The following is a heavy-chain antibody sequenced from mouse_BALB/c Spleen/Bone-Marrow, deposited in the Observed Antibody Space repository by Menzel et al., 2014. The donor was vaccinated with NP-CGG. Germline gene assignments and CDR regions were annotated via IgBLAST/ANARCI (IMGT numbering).Heavy chain of an antibody. V-gene: IGHV1S81*02. CDR3: TRYGYDPLYAMDY. J-gene: IGHJ4*01. D-gene: IGHD2-3*01. CDR1: GYTFTSYY. CDR2: INPSNGGT. Sequence: SGAELVKPGASVKLSCKASGYTFTSYYMYWVKQRPGQGLEWIGGINPSNGGTNFNEKIKSKATLTVDKSSSTAYMQLSSLTSEDSAVYYCTRYGYDPLYAMDYWGQGTSVTVSS.